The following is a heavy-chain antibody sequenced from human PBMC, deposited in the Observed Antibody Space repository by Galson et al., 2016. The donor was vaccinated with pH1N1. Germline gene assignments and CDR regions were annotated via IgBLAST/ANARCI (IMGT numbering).Heavy chain of an antibody. D-gene: IGHD1-14*01. J-gene: IGHJ6*02. CDR3: ARVNHYYYYGMDV. V-gene: IGHV3-21*01. CDR1: GFIFTGYS. Sequence: SLRLSCAASGFIFTGYSMNWVRQAPGKGLEWVSSISGGSFHIYYADSVKGRFTISRDNAKNSLYLQMNSLRAEDTAVYYCARVNHYYYYGMDVWGQGTTVTVSS. CDR2: ISGGSFHI.